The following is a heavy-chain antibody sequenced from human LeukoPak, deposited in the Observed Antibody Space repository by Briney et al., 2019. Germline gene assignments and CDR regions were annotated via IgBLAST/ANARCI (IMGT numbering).Heavy chain of an antibody. CDR2: ISAYNGNT. CDR3: ARVSLRGLRRLVVDY. D-gene: IGHD4-17*01. CDR1: GSTFTSYG. Sequence: ASVKVSCKASGSTFTSYGISWVRQAPGQGLEWMGWISAYNGNTNYAQKLQGRVTMTTDTSTSTAYMELRSLRSDDTAVYYCARVSLRGLRRLVVDYWGQGTLVTVSS. J-gene: IGHJ4*02. V-gene: IGHV1-18*01.